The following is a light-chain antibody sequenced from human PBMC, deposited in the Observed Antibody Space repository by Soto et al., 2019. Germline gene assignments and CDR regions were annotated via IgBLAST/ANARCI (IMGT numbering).Light chain of an antibody. V-gene: IGKV3-15*01. Sequence: EIVLTQSPATLSVSPGERATLSCRASQDISSSLAWYQHKPGQAPRLLIYGASTRATGIPARFSGSGSGTEFTLTITRLESEDFAVYYCQQYNVWPPWTFGQGTKVDIK. CDR2: GAS. CDR1: QDISSS. CDR3: QQYNVWPPWT. J-gene: IGKJ1*01.